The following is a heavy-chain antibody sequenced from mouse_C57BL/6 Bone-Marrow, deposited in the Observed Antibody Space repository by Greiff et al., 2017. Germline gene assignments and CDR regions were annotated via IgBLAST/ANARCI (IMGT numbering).Heavy chain of an antibody. D-gene: IGHD1-1*01. Sequence: EVQLQQSGPELVKPGASVKISCKASGYTFTDYYMNWVKQSHGKSLEWIGDINPNNGGTSYNQKFKGKATLTVDKSSSTAYMELRSLTSEDSAVYYCASPYGSSRAFAYWGQGTLVTVSA. CDR3: ASPYGSSRAFAY. CDR1: GYTFTDYY. CDR2: INPNNGGT. V-gene: IGHV1-26*01. J-gene: IGHJ3*01.